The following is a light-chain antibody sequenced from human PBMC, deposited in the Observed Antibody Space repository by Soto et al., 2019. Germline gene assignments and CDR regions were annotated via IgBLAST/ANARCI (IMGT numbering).Light chain of an antibody. CDR2: AAS. CDR3: QQSYGAPLT. Sequence: DIQMTQSPSSLSASVGDRVTITCRASQSISNFLNWYQQEPGKAPKLLIYAASSLQSGVPSRFSGSGSGSEFTLTISSLQPEDFATYYCQQSYGAPLTFGGETKVEIK. CDR1: QSISNF. V-gene: IGKV1-39*01. J-gene: IGKJ4*01.